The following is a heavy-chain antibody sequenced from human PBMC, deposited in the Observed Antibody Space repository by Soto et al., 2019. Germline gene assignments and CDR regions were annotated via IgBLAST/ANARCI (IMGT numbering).Heavy chain of an antibody. CDR3: ARAISGTYYYYYGMDV. Sequence: GESLKISCKGSGYSFTSYWIGWVRQMPGKGLEWMGIIYPGDSDTRYSPSFQGQVTISADKSISTAYLQWSSLKASDTAMYYCARAISGTYYYYYGMDVWGQGTTVTVSS. V-gene: IGHV5-51*01. CDR2: IYPGDSDT. D-gene: IGHD2-15*01. CDR1: GYSFTSYW. J-gene: IGHJ6*02.